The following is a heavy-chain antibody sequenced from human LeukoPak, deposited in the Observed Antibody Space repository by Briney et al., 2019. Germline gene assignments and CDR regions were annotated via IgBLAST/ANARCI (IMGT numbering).Heavy chain of an antibody. V-gene: IGHV3-30*18. Sequence: GGSLRLSCAASGFTFSSYGMHWVRQAPGKGLEWVAVISNDGSNKYYADSVKGRFTISRDNSKNTLYLQMNSLRAEDTAVYYCAKDGLNYGDYYYYYGMDVWGQGTTVTVSS. CDR1: GFTFSSYG. CDR3: AKDGLNYGDYYYYYGMDV. D-gene: IGHD4-17*01. CDR2: ISNDGSNK. J-gene: IGHJ6*02.